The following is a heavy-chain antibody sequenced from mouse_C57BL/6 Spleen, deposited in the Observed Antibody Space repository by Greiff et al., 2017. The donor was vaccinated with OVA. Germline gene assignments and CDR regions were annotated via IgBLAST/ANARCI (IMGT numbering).Heavy chain of an antibody. D-gene: IGHD2-4*01. CDR3: TGEYDYDWYFDV. J-gene: IGHJ1*03. V-gene: IGHV6-3*01. CDR1: GFTFSNYW. Sequence: EVQLVESGGGLVQPGGSMKLSCVASGFTFSNYWMNWVRQSPEKGLEWVAQIRLKSDNYATHYAESVKGRFTISRDDSKSSVYLQMNNLRAEDTGIYYWTGEYDYDWYFDVWGTGTTVTVSS. CDR2: IRLKSDNYAT.